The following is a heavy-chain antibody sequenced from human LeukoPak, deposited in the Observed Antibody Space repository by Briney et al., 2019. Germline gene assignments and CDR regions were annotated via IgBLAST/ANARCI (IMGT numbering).Heavy chain of an antibody. CDR1: GFTFISFV. V-gene: IGHV3-30*18. J-gene: IGHJ6*02. Sequence: GGSLSLSCAASGFTFISFVMHCLPQAPAKGLEWVPVISNDGSKKYYADSVKGRFTISRDNSKNTLYLQMNSLRAEDTAVYYCAKDRTSYDFWSGYYYYYYYYGMDVWGQGTTVTVSS. CDR2: ISNDGSKK. CDR3: AKDRTSYDFWSGYYYYYYYYGMDV. D-gene: IGHD3-3*01.